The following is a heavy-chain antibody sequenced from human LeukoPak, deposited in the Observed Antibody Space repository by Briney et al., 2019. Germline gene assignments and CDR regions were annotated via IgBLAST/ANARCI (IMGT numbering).Heavy chain of an antibody. D-gene: IGHD3-16*02. CDR1: RYTFTGYY. J-gene: IGHJ5*02. Sequence: ASVKVSCKASRYTFTGYYMHWVRQAPGQGLEWLGWINPNSGGTNYAQKFQGRVTMTRDTSISTAYMELSRLRSDDTAVYYCARDGVITFGGVIVTNWFVPWGQGTLVTVSS. CDR3: ARDGVITFGGVIVTNWFVP. CDR2: INPNSGGT. V-gene: IGHV1-2*02.